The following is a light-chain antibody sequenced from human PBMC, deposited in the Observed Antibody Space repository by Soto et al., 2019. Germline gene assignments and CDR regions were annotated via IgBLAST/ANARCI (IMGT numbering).Light chain of an antibody. V-gene: IGKV1-9*01. Sequence: DIQLTQSPSFLSAAVGDRVTITCRASQGIRSYLAWYQQKPGKAPKLLIYAASTLQSGVPSRFSGSGSGPEFTLNISSLQPEDFATYYCQQCNRYPFTFGPGTKVDIK. CDR3: QQCNRYPFT. J-gene: IGKJ3*01. CDR2: AAS. CDR1: QGIRSY.